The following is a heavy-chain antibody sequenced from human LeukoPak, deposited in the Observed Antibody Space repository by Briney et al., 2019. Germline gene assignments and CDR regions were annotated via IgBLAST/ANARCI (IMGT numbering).Heavy chain of an antibody. CDR2: INHSGYT. Sequence: SETLSLTCGVYGGSFSGYYYSRIRQPPGKGLEGMGEINHSGYTNHNPSLKSRVTISVDTSKNHFSLKLGSVTAADTAVYYCARALRYSYGYIYWGQGTLVTVSS. D-gene: IGHD5-18*01. CDR3: ARALRYSYGYIY. V-gene: IGHV4-34*01. J-gene: IGHJ4*02. CDR1: GGSFSGYY.